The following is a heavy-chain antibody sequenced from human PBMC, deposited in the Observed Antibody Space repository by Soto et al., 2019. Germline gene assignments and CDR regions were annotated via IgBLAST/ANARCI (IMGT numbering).Heavy chain of an antibody. CDR2: IYYSGST. CDR1: GGSISSSSYY. D-gene: IGHD3-3*01. Sequence: SETLSLTCTVSGGSISSSSYYWGWIRQPPGKGLEWIGSIYYSGSTYYNPSLKSRVTISVDTSKNQFSLKLSSVTAADTAVYYCARAETTIFGVDNYYYYGMDVWGQGTTVTVSS. J-gene: IGHJ6*02. V-gene: IGHV4-39*01. CDR3: ARAETTIFGVDNYYYYGMDV.